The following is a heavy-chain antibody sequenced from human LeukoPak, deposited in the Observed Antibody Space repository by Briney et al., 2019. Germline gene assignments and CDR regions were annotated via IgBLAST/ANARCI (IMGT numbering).Heavy chain of an antibody. D-gene: IGHD3-22*01. J-gene: IGHJ4*02. CDR1: GGSFSGYY. Sequence: SETLSLTCAVYGGSFSGYYWSWIRQPPGKGLEWIGEIDHSGSTNYNPSLKSRVTISVDTSKNQFSLKLSSVTAADTAVYYCARGARAYDSSGYYYDYWGLGTLVTVSS. V-gene: IGHV4-34*01. CDR2: IDHSGST. CDR3: ARGARAYDSSGYYYDY.